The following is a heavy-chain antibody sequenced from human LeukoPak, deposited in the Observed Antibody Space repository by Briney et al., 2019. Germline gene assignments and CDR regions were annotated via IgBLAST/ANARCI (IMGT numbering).Heavy chain of an antibody. V-gene: IGHV3-7*01. D-gene: IGHD6-6*01. CDR3: ARWATSFDL. Sequence: PGGSLRLSCAASGFTFGNYWMSWVRQAPGKGLEWVANIKQDGSDKYYVDSVTGRFTISRDNAKNPLYLQMNSLRAEDTAVYYCARWATSFDLWGQGTLVTVSS. CDR1: GFTFGNYW. J-gene: IGHJ4*02. CDR2: IKQDGSDK.